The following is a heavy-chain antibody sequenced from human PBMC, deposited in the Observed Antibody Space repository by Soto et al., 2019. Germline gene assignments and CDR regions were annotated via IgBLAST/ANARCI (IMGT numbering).Heavy chain of an antibody. CDR1: GFSLSTTGVG. Sequence: QITLKESGPTLVKPTQTLTLTCTFSGFSLSTTGVGVGWIRQPPGKALDWLALIYWDDDKRYSPSLKSRLTITKDPSKTQLVLTMTHMNPIDTATYYCVHPTPVTTGRDYSGQGTLVTVSS. V-gene: IGHV2-5*02. CDR2: IYWDDDK. CDR3: VHPTPVTTGRDY. D-gene: IGHD4-17*01. J-gene: IGHJ4*02.